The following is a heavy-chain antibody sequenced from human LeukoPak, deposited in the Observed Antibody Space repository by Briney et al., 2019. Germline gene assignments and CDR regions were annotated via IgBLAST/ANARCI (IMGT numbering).Heavy chain of an antibody. Sequence: ASVKVSCKASGYTFTGYYMHWVRQAPGQGLEWMGWINPNSGGTNYAQKFQGRVTMTRDTSISAAYMELSRLRSDDTAVYHCARGSYGDYVSSFDYWGQGTLVTVSS. D-gene: IGHD4-17*01. V-gene: IGHV1-2*02. CDR1: GYTFTGYY. CDR2: INPNSGGT. J-gene: IGHJ4*02. CDR3: ARGSYGDYVSSFDY.